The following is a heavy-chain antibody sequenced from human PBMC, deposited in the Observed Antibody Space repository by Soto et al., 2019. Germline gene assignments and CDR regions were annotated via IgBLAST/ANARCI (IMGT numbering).Heavy chain of an antibody. CDR1: GGSISNFY. V-gene: IGHV4-59*08. Sequence: SETLSLTCTVSGGSISNFYWSWIRQPPGKGLEWIVYVYYTGSTSYNPSLKRRVTFSADSSRGQFSLRLYSVTAADTAVYYCARTVLGPDLLADSFVDYYYYMDVWGQGTTVTVSS. D-gene: IGHD3-9*01. CDR3: ARTVLGPDLLADSFVDYYYYMDV. CDR2: VYYTGST. J-gene: IGHJ6*03.